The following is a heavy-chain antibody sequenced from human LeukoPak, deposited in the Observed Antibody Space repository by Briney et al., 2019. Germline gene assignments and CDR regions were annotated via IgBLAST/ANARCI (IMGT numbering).Heavy chain of an antibody. CDR1: GYTFSRYG. D-gene: IGHD3-16*01. CDR2: ISDSGNT. Sequence: ASVKVSCRASGYTFSRYGISWVRQAPGQGLEWMGWISDSGNTNCAPKLQGRVTMTTDTSTSTAYMELRSLRSDDTAVYYCARVMITFGGPHFDYWGQGTLVTVSS. J-gene: IGHJ4*02. V-gene: IGHV1-18*01. CDR3: ARVMITFGGPHFDY.